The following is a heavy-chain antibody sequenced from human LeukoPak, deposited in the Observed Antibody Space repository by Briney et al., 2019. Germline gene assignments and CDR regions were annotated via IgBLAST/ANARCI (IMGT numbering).Heavy chain of an antibody. CDR1: GFTFSSYA. V-gene: IGHV3-23*01. D-gene: IGHD1-26*01. Sequence: PGGSLRLSCAASGFTFSSYAMSWVRQAPGKGLEWVSGISGSGGSTLYADSVKGRFTISRDNSKNTLYLQMNSLRAEDTAVYYCDGDSGSYYLGYWGQGTLVTVSS. CDR2: ISGSGGST. CDR3: DGDSGSYYLGY. J-gene: IGHJ4*02.